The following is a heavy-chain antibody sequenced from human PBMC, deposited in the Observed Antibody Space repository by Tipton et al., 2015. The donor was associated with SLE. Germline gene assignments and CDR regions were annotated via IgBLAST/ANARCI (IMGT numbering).Heavy chain of an antibody. Sequence: TLSLTCTVSGDSISSGLYYWGWIRQPAGKGLEWIGRIYPSGNTNYNPSLKTRVTISLDTSKNQFSLRLTSVTAADTAVYYCASGPYYYYNMDVWGRGTTVTVSS. V-gene: IGHV4-61*02. CDR3: ASGPYYYYNMDV. CDR1: GDSISSGLYY. J-gene: IGHJ6*03. CDR2: IYPSGNT.